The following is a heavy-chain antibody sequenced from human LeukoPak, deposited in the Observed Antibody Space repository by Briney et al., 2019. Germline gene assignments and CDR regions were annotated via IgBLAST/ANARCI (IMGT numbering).Heavy chain of an antibody. J-gene: IGHJ4*02. V-gene: IGHV3-72*01. D-gene: IGHD6-13*01. CDR2: TINKANSYTT. Sequence: GGSLRLSCAASGFTFSDHYMDWVRQAPGKGLEWVGRTINKANSYTTEYAASVKGRFTISRDDSKNSLYLQMNSLKTEDTAVYYCARTGYSSSWPPSPPTNWGQGTLVTVSS. CDR3: ARTGYSSSWPPSPPTN. CDR1: GFTFSDHY.